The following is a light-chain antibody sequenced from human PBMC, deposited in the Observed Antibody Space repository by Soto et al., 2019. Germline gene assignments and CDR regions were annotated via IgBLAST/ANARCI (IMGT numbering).Light chain of an antibody. V-gene: IGLV2-23*01. CDR1: SSDVGSYNL. CDR3: CSYAGSSTYV. J-gene: IGLJ1*01. CDR2: EGS. Sequence: QSVLTQPASVSGSPGQSITISCTGTSSDVGSYNLVSWYQQHPGKAPKLMIYEGSKRPSGVPNRFSGSKSGNTASLTISGLQAEDEADYYCCSYAGSSTYVFGTGTKV.